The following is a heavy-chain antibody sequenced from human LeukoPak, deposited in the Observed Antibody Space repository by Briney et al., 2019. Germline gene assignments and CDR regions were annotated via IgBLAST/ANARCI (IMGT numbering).Heavy chain of an antibody. D-gene: IGHD3-22*01. J-gene: IGHJ4*02. CDR2: IYHSGST. CDR3: ARVTGYMIEDYFDY. V-gene: IGHV4-38-2*02. CDR1: GYSISSGYY. Sequence: PSETLSLTCSVSGYSISSGYYWGWIRQPPGKGLEWIGSIYHSGSTYYNPSLKSRVTISVDTSNNQFSLKLTSVTAADTAVYYCARVTGYMIEDYFDYWGQGTLVTVSS.